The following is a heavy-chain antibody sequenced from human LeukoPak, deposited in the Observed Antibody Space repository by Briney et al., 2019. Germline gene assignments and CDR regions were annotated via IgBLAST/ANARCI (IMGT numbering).Heavy chain of an antibody. CDR1: GFTFSSYA. Sequence: GRSLRLSCAASGFTFSSYAMHWVRQAPGKGLEWVAVISYDGSNKYYADSVKGRFTISRDNSKNTLYLQMNSLRAEDTAVYYCARDGYYSYYFDYWGQGTLVTVPS. V-gene: IGHV3-30-3*01. CDR3: ARDGYYSYYFDY. CDR2: ISYDGSNK. J-gene: IGHJ4*02. D-gene: IGHD1-26*01.